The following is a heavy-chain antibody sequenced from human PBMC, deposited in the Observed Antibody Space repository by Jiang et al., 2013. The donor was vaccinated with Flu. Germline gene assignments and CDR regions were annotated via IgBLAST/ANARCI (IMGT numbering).Heavy chain of an antibody. CDR2: STLAMVT. CDR3: ARTWGLYYSYGMDV. J-gene: IGHJ6*02. V-gene: IGHV1-3*01. D-gene: IGHD3-16*01. CDR1: RHLQQLC. Sequence: SGAEVKKPGSSVKVSWQGFWRHLQQLCYAIGCARPPDKGLSGWDGSTLAMVTQNIHRSSRGRVTITRDTSASTAYMELSSLRSEETAVYYCARTWGLYYSYGMDVWGQGTTVTVSS.